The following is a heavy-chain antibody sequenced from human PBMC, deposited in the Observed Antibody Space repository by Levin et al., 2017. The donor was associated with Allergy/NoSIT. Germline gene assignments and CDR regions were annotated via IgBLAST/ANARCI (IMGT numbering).Heavy chain of an antibody. CDR3: ARAGGSGYDFDY. CDR2: IYSGGST. Sequence: GESLKISCAASGFTVSSNYMSWVRQAPGKGLEWVSVIYSGGSTYYADSVKGRFTISRDNSKNTLYLQMNSLRAEDTAVYYCARAGGSGYDFDYWGQGTLVTVSS. J-gene: IGHJ4*02. D-gene: IGHD5-12*01. CDR1: GFTVSSNY. V-gene: IGHV3-53*01.